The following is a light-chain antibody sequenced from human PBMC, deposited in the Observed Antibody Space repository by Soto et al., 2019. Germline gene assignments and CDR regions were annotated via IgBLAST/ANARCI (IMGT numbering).Light chain of an antibody. CDR2: GAS. CDR1: QSVSSSY. Sequence: EIVLTQSPGTLSLSPGERATLSCRASQSVSSSYLAWYPQKPGQAPRLLIYGASSRATGIPDRFSGSGSGTDFTFTISRLEPEDFAVYDCQQYGSSPRYTFGQGTKLEIK. V-gene: IGKV3-20*01. J-gene: IGKJ2*01. CDR3: QQYGSSPRYT.